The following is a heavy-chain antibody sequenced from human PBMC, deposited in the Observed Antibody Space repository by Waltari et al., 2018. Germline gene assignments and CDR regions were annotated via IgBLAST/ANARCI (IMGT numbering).Heavy chain of an antibody. CDR2: ISPDGSDT. CDR3: AHLFVIRTFDAFDI. D-gene: IGHD3-10*01. V-gene: IGHV3-74*01. CDR1: GFPVTTHG. J-gene: IGHJ3*02. Sequence: EVQLVESGGGLVQPGWSLRLSCAVSGFPVTTHGMPWVRQPPGKGLVWVSRISPDGSDTNYADSVKGRFTISRDNAKNTLYLQMHSLRAEDTAVYYCAHLFVIRTFDAFDIWGQGTMVTVSS.